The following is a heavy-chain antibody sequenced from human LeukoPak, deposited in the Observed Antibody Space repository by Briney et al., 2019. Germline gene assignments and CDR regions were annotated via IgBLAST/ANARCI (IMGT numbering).Heavy chain of an antibody. V-gene: IGHV3-23*01. CDR2: ISGSGGSS. CDR3: AKAPVVAATEAFDY. D-gene: IGHD2-15*01. Sequence: PGGSLRLSCAASGFTFSNYAMSWVRQAPGKGLERVSGISGSGGSSYYADSVKGRFIISRDNSKNTLYLQMNSLRAEDTAVYYCAKAPVVAATEAFDYWGQGTLVTVSS. CDR1: GFTFSNYA. J-gene: IGHJ4*02.